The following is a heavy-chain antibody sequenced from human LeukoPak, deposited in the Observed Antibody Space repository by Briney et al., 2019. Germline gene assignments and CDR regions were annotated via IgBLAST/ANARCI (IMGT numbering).Heavy chain of an antibody. CDR2: INRSGST. Sequence: PSGTLSLTCAAYGGSFSGYYWSWIRQPPGKGLEWIGEINRSGSTNYNPSLKSRVTISVDTSKNKFSLKLNFVTAADTAVYYCARGRLTKFWSGYEVIPRFDPWGQRTLVTVSS. D-gene: IGHD3-3*01. J-gene: IGHJ5*02. V-gene: IGHV4-34*01. CDR1: GGSFSGYY. CDR3: ARGRLTKFWSGYEVIPRFDP.